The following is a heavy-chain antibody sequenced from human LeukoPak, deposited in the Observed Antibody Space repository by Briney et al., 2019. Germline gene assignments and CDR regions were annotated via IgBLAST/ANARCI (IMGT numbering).Heavy chain of an antibody. CDR1: GYSISSGYY. CDR3: ATDGMVRGPDAWFDS. V-gene: IGHV4-38-2*02. CDR2: IYHSGST. D-gene: IGHD3-10*01. Sequence: SETPSLTCTVSGYSISSGYYWGWIRQPPGKGLEWIGSIYHSGSTYYNPSLKSRVTISVDTSKNQFSLKLSSVTAADTAVYYCATDGMVRGPDAWFDSWGQGTLVTVSS. J-gene: IGHJ5*01.